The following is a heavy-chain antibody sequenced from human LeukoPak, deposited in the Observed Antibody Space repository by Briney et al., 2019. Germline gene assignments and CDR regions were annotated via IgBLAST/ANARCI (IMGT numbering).Heavy chain of an antibody. CDR1: GFTFSNYR. D-gene: IGHD2/OR15-2a*01. V-gene: IGHV3-74*01. CDR2: INNDSSCT. CDR3: ARSLRSEYYFDY. Sequence: GGSLRLSCTASGFTFSNYRMHWVRQAPGKGLEWVSRINNDSSCTSYADSVKGRFSISRDNAKNTLYLQMNSLRAEDMAVYYCARSLRSEYYFDYWGQGTLVTVSS. J-gene: IGHJ4*02.